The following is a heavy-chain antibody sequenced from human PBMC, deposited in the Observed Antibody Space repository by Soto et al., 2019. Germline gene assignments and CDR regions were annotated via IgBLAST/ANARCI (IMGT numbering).Heavy chain of an antibody. CDR1: GGTYSPYT. CDR2: IIPFLGVT. V-gene: IGHV1-69*08. J-gene: IGHJ4*02. CDR3: ARDWASSVSIWSFGGL. Sequence: QVQLVQSGAEVKKPGSSVKVSCKSSGGTYSPYTINWVRQAPGQGLESMGRIIPFLGVTNYGLKFQARVTITSDKATNTAYMELRGLRLEDTAVYYCARDWASSVSIWSFGGLWGRGTLVSVSS. D-gene: IGHD3-16*01.